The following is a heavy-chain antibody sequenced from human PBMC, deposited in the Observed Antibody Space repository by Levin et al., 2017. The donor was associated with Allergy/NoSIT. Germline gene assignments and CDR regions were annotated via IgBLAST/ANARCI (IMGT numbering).Heavy chain of an antibody. CDR1: GDSISSHY. CDR2: IHYSGST. D-gene: IGHD5-24*01. Sequence: ESLKISCTVSGDSISSHYWSWIRQPPGKGLEWIAYIHYSGSTNYNPSLKSRVTISVDTSKNQFSLKLSSVTAADTAVYYCARHAANRDGYNVNWFDPWGQGTLVTVSS. J-gene: IGHJ5*02. V-gene: IGHV4-59*08. CDR3: ARHAANRDGYNVNWFDP.